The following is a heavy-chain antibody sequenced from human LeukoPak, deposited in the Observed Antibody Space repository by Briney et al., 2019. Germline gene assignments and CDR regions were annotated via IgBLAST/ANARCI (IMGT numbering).Heavy chain of an antibody. J-gene: IGHJ3*02. CDR1: GFTFSYYT. CDR2: IRSSDGTV. Sequence: GGSLRLSCVASGFTFSYYTMNWARQAPGKGLEWISYIRSSDGTVSYADSVKGRFTISTDTAKNSLFLQMNSLRAEDTAVYYCARGPHYDFWSGSIDAFDIWGQGTMVTVSS. CDR3: ARGPHYDFWSGSIDAFDI. D-gene: IGHD3-3*01. V-gene: IGHV3-48*01.